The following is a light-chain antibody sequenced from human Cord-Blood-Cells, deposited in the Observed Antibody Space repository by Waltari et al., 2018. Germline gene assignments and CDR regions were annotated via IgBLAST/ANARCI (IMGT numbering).Light chain of an antibody. J-gene: IGLJ1*01. CDR3: SSYTSSSTLV. Sequence: QSALTQPASVSGSPGQSIPISCTGTSSYVGGYKYVSWYQQHPGKAPKLMIYEVSNRPSGVSNRFSGSKSGNTASLTISGLQAEDEADYYCSSYTSSSTLVFGTGTKVTVL. V-gene: IGLV2-14*01. CDR2: EVS. CDR1: SSYVGGYKY.